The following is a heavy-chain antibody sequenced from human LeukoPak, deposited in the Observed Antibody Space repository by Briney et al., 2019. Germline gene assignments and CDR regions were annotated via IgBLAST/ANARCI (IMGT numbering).Heavy chain of an antibody. CDR1: GYTFTSYD. V-gene: IGHV1-69*10. J-gene: IGHJ6*04. CDR3: AGIPVFGVVLHQEPV. Sequence: SVKVSCKASGYTFTSYDINWVRQAPGQGLEWMGVFIPILGTANSTQKFQGRVTITADISTNTVYMELSSLRSEDTAVYFCAGIPVFGVVLHQEPVWGKGTTVTVSS. D-gene: IGHD3-3*01. CDR2: FIPILGTA.